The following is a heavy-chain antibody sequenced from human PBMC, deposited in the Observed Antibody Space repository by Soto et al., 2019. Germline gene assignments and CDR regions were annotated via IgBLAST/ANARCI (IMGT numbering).Heavy chain of an antibody. CDR3: ASCPPSGDFWSGYSGPRCGETWFDP. Sequence: VASVKVSCKASGGTFSSYASSWVRQAPGQGLEWMGGIIPIFGTANYAQKFQGRVTITADKSTSTAYMELSSLRSEDTAVYYCASCPPSGDFWSGYSGPRCGETWFDPWGQGTLVTVSS. J-gene: IGHJ5*02. V-gene: IGHV1-69*06. D-gene: IGHD3-3*01. CDR2: IIPIFGTA. CDR1: GGTFSSYA.